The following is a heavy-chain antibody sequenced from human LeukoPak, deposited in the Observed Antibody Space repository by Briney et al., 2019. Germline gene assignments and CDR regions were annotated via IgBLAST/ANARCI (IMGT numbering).Heavy chain of an antibody. D-gene: IGHD7-27*01. CDR1: GFTLSNYD. J-gene: IGHJ2*01. CDR2: IGIAGAT. CDR3: ARRPNRGAVNWYFDL. V-gene: IGHV3-13*01. Sequence: PGGSLRLSCAASGFTLSNYDMQWVRQGSGDDLEWVSVIGIAGATFYSDSVKGRFTLSRESAKNSLYLQMNNLRVEDTAVYYCARRPNRGAVNWYFDLWGRGTLVTVSS.